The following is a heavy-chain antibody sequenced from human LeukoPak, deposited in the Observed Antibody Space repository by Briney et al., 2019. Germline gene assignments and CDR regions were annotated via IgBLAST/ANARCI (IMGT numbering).Heavy chain of an antibody. D-gene: IGHD4-17*01. CDR2: ISGSGGNT. Sequence: GGSLRLSCAASGFTFSSYAMSWVRQAPGKGLEWVSAISGSGGNTYYADSVKGRFTISRDNSKNTLYLQMNSLRAEDTAVYSCAPYGDYEAYYFHYRGEGTLVTVSS. J-gene: IGHJ4*02. V-gene: IGHV3-23*01. CDR1: GFTFSSYA. CDR3: APYGDYEAYYFHY.